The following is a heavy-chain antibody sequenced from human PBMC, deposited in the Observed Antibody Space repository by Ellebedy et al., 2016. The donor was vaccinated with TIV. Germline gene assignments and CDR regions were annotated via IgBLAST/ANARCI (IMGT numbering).Heavy chain of an antibody. D-gene: IGHD6-19*01. V-gene: IGHV3-23*01. CDR3: AKDSIYSGWYMIWYFDY. CDR2: ISGSGGST. J-gene: IGHJ4*02. CDR1: GFTFSSYS. Sequence: GGSLRLSCAASGFTFSSYSMNWVRQAPGKGLEWVSAISGSGGSTYYADSVKGRFTISRDNPKNTLYLQMNSLRAEDTAVYYCAKDSIYSGWYMIWYFDYWGQGTLVTVSS.